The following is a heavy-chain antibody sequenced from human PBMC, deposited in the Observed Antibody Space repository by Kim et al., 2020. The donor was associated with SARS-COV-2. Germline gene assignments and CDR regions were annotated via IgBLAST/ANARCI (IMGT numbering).Heavy chain of an antibody. D-gene: IGHD3-22*01. CDR1: GYTFTSYW. CDR2: IYPGDSAT. V-gene: IGHV5-51*01. CDR3: ARTYYYDSSGYFPFGY. Sequence: GESLKISCKGTGYTFTSYWIGWVRQVPGKGLEWMGVIYPGDSATKFSPSFQGQVTISADKSISTTYLHWSSLKASDTAMYFCARTYYYDSSGYFPFGYWGQGTLVTVSS. J-gene: IGHJ4*02.